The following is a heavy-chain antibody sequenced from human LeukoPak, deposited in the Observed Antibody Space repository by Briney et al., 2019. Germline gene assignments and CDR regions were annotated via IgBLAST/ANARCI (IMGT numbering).Heavy chain of an antibody. J-gene: IGHJ4*02. V-gene: IGHV3-7*01. Sequence: GGSLRLSCAASGFTFSNSWTSWLRQAPGKGLEWVAHTNEGGSDKYYVDSVKGRFTISRDNVKSSLSLQTNSLRAEDTAVYYCAIWFGDLNYWGQGTLVTVSS. CDR1: GFTFSNSW. CDR2: TNEGGSDK. CDR3: AIWFGDLNY. D-gene: IGHD3-10*01.